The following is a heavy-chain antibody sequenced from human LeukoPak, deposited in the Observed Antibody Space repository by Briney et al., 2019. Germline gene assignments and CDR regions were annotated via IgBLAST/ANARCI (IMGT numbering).Heavy chain of an antibody. Sequence: SETLSLTCAVYGGSFSGYYWSWIRQPPGKGLEWIGEINHSGSTNYNPSLKSRVTISVDTSKNQFSLKLSSVTAADTAVYYCARSPPHHYYDSSGDFFDYWGQGTLVTVS. CDR3: ARSPPHHYYDSSGDFFDY. D-gene: IGHD3-22*01. J-gene: IGHJ4*02. CDR2: INHSGST. V-gene: IGHV4-34*01. CDR1: GGSFSGYY.